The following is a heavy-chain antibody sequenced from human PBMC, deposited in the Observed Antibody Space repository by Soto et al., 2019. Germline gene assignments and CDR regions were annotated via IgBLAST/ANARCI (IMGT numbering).Heavy chain of an antibody. CDR1: GFTFSSYS. D-gene: IGHD2-8*01. J-gene: IGHJ6*03. Sequence: GGSLRLSCAASGFTFSSYSMNWVRQAPGKGLEWVSSISSSGSSTYYADSVKGRFTISRDNSKNTLYLQMNSLRAEDTAVYYCAKDRRRMIVLMVYAIPPYYYMDVWGKGTTVTSP. CDR2: ISSSGSST. CDR3: AKDRRRMIVLMVYAIPPYYYMDV. V-gene: IGHV3-23*01.